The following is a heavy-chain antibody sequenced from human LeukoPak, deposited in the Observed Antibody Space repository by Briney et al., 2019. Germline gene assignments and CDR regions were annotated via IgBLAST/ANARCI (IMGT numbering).Heavy chain of an antibody. V-gene: IGHV4-34*01. CDR2: INHSGST. D-gene: IGHD3-22*01. CDR1: GGSFSGYY. CDR3: ARGPDFYDSSGYYPI. Sequence: SETLSLTCAVYGGSFSGYYWSWIRQPPGKGLEWIGEINHSGSTHYNPSLKSRVTISVDTSKNQFSLNLNSVTAADTAAYYCARGPDFYDSSGYYPIWGQGTLVTVSS. J-gene: IGHJ4*02.